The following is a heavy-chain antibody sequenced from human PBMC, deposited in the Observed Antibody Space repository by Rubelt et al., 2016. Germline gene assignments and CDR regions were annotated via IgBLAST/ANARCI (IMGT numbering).Heavy chain of an antibody. Sequence: QVQLQESGPGLVKPSQTLSLTCTVSGGSFSSGGYYWSWIRQHPGKGLEWIGSIYYSGSTYYNPSLKGGVTISVDTSKNQFSLKLSSVTAADTAVYYCARGGVLWFGELGYGMDVWGQGTTVTVSS. CDR1: GGSFSSGGYY. CDR2: IYYSGST. V-gene: IGHV4-31*03. J-gene: IGHJ6*02. CDR3: ARGGVLWFGELGYGMDV. D-gene: IGHD3-10*01.